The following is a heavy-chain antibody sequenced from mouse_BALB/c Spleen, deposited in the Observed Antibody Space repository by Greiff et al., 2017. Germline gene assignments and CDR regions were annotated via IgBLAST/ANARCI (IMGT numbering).Heavy chain of an antibody. Sequence: LVKTGASVKISCKASGYSFTGYYMHWVKQSPGKSLEWIGYISCYNGATSYNQKFKGKATFTVDTSSSTAYMQFNSLTSEDSAVYYCARGGYVDYYDMDDWGEGNTGNVSA. J-gene: IGHJ4*01. CDR2: ISCYNGAT. CDR3: ARGGYVDYYDMDD. CDR1: GYSFTGYY. V-gene: IGHV1S34*01. D-gene: IGHD3-1*01.